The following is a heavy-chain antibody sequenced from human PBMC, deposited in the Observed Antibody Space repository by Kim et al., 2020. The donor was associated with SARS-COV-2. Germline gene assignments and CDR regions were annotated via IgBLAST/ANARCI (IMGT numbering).Heavy chain of an antibody. CDR1: GGSISSGSYY. Sequence: SETLSLTCTVSGGSISSGSYYWSWIRQPAGKGLEWIGRIYTSGSTNYNPSLKSRVTISVDTSKNQFSLKLSSVTAADTAVYYCAREGGYSYGYDYYYYGMGVWGQGTTVSVSS. V-gene: IGHV4-61*02. CDR2: IYTSGST. D-gene: IGHD5-18*01. J-gene: IGHJ6*02. CDR3: AREGGYSYGYDYYYYGMGV.